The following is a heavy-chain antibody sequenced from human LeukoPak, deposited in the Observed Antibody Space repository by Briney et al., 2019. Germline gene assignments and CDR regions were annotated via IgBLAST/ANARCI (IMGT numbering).Heavy chain of an antibody. D-gene: IGHD3-3*01. CDR1: GYSFTSYW. CDR3: PTPALDYDFWSGYYSLGYYLDY. Sequence: PGESLKISCKGSGYSFTSYWVGWVRQMPGKGLEWMGIIYPGDSDTRYSPSFHGEVTISADKSINTAYLQWSSLKASDTAMYYYPTPALDYDFWSGYYSLGYYLDYWRQGTLVTVSS. J-gene: IGHJ4*02. CDR2: IYPGDSDT. V-gene: IGHV5-51*01.